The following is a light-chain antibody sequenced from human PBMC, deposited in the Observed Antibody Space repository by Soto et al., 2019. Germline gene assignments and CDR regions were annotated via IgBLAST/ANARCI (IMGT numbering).Light chain of an antibody. CDR2: GAF. CDR3: QQSYITLYS. CDR1: QILNNR. J-gene: IGKJ2*01. V-gene: IGKV1-39*01. Sequence: DIQMTQSPSTLSASVGDRVTITCGASQILNNRLSWYQQKPGKAPNLLISGAFNLQSGVPSRFGGGGSGTDFTLTISSLQPDYFATYDCQQSYITLYSFGKGTRLEIK.